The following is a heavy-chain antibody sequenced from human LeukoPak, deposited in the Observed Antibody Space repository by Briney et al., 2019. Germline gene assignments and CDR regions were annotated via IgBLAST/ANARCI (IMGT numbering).Heavy chain of an antibody. V-gene: IGHV1-18*04. CDR3: ARAPDDYDFWSGPFDY. CDR2: ISAYSGNT. CDR1: GYTFTGYY. D-gene: IGHD3-3*01. J-gene: IGHJ4*02. Sequence: GASVKVSCKASGYTFTGYYMHWVRQAPGQGLEWMGWISAYSGNTNYAQNLQDRVTMTTDTSTSTAYMELRSLRSDDTAVYYCARAPDDYDFWSGPFDYWGRGTLVTVSS.